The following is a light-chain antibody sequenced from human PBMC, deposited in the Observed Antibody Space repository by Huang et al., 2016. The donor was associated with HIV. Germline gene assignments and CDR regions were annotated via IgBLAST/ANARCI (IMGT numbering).Light chain of an antibody. J-gene: IGKJ1*01. V-gene: IGKV3-15*01. CDR3: HQYYTLPRT. CDR1: QTVSGH. Sequence: EILLTQSPATRSVSPGARVTLSCRASQTVSGHVAWVQQRPGQGHKLRIYGASNRATGIPPRFSGRGSGTEFGLTITNLQSEDFAVYFCHQYYTLPRTFGQGTKVEI. CDR2: GAS.